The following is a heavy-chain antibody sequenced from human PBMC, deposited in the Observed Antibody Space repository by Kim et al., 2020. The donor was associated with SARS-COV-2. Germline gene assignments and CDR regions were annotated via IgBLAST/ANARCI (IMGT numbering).Heavy chain of an antibody. D-gene: IGHD6-19*01. CDR3: ARSLLGAVDRGDIDY. Sequence: DAVKGRFTISRDNSMNTLYLQMNSLRAEDTAVYYCARSLLGAVDRGDIDYWGQGTLVTVSS. J-gene: IGHJ4*02. V-gene: IGHV3-30*07.